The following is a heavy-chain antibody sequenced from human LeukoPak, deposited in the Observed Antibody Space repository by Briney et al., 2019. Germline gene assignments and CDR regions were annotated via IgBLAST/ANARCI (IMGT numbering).Heavy chain of an antibody. CDR2: ISSSSTTI. CDR3: ARGRLPHDY. CDR1: GFTFRTYG. Sequence: PGGSLRLSCAASGFTFRTYGMNGGRQAPGKGLEWVSYISSSSTTIYYADSVKGRFTISRDNAKNSLYLQMNSLRDEDTAVYYCARGRLPHDYWGQGTLVTVSS. V-gene: IGHV3-48*02. D-gene: IGHD5-12*01. J-gene: IGHJ4*02.